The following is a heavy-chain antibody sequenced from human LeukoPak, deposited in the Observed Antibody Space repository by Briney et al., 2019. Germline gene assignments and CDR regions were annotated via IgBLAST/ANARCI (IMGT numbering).Heavy chain of an antibody. V-gene: IGHV3-53*01. Sequence: PGGSLRLSCVASGFTVSSKYMSWVRQAPRKGLEWVSVIYSGGSTYYADSVKGRFTISRDNSKNTLYLQMNSLRVEDTAVYYCAKDRPDFGFYYDSSGFYYGIFDYWGQGTLVTVSS. CDR3: AKDRPDFGFYYDSSGFYYGIFDY. CDR2: IYSGGST. D-gene: IGHD3-22*01. CDR1: GFTVSSKY. J-gene: IGHJ4*02.